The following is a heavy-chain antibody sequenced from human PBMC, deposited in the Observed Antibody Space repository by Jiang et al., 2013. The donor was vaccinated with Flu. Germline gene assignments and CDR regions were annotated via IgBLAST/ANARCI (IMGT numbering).Heavy chain of an antibody. CDR3: ATGMRVIEMATRNRGYYFDY. CDR1: GYTLTELS. Sequence: KVSGYTLTELSMHWVRQAPGKGLEWMGGFDPEDGETIYAQKFQGRVTMTEDTSTDTAYMELSSLRSEDTAVYYCATGMRVIEMATRNRGYYFDYWGQGTLVTVSS. CDR2: FDPEDGET. J-gene: IGHJ4*02. D-gene: IGHD5-24*01. V-gene: IGHV1-24*01.